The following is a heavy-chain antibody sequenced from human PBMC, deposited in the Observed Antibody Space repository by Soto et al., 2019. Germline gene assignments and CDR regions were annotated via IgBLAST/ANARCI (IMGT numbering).Heavy chain of an antibody. CDR1: GFTFSSYG. Sequence: QVQLVESGGGVVQPGRSLRLSCAASGFTFSSYGMHWVRQAPGKGLEWVAVISYDGSNKYYADSVKGRFTISRDNSKNTLYLQMNSLRAEDTAVYYCAKDQEPNTAMVTRSGYYYYGMDVWGQGTTVTVSS. D-gene: IGHD5-18*01. V-gene: IGHV3-30*18. CDR2: ISYDGSNK. CDR3: AKDQEPNTAMVTRSGYYYYGMDV. J-gene: IGHJ6*02.